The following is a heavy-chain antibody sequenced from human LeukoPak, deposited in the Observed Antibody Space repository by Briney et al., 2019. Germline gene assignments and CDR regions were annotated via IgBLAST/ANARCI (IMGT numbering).Heavy chain of an antibody. V-gene: IGHV4-59*01. CDR3: ARVGSGSSWSPDY. J-gene: IGHJ4*02. Sequence: SETLSLTCTVSGGSISSYYWSWIRQPPGKGLEWIGYIYYSGSTNYNPSLKSRVTISVDTSKNQFSLKLSSVTAADTAVYYCARVGSGSSWSPDYWGQGTLVTVSS. D-gene: IGHD6-13*01. CDR2: IYYSGST. CDR1: GGSISSYY.